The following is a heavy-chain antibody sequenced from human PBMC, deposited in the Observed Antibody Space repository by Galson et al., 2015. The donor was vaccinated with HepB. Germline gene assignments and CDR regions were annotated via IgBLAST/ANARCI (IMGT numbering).Heavy chain of an antibody. Sequence: SLRLSCAASGFTFSSYSMNWVRQAPGKGLEWVSSISSSSSYIYYADSVKGRFTISRDNAKNSLYLQMNSLRAEDTAVYYCARDPWELLDDEYFQHWDQGTLVTVSS. D-gene: IGHD1-26*01. V-gene: IGHV3-21*01. J-gene: IGHJ1*01. CDR3: ARDPWELLDDEYFQH. CDR2: ISSSSSYI. CDR1: GFTFSSYS.